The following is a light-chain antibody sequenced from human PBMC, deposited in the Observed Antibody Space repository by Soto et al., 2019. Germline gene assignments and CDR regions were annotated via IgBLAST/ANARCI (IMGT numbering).Light chain of an antibody. Sequence: DSQMTQSPASLSASVGFRFTIKCRASQSISSYLSWYQQKPGKAPKIIINVASTLQSGVPSRFSGSGYGTDFNLTISSLQPEDFATYYCQQSYSTPQTFGGGTKVDIK. CDR3: QQSYSTPQT. CDR2: VAS. CDR1: QSISSY. V-gene: IGKV1-39*01. J-gene: IGKJ4*01.